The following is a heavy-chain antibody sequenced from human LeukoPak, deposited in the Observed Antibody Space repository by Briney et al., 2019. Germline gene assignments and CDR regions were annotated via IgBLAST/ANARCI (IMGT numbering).Heavy chain of an antibody. V-gene: IGHV3-66*01. J-gene: IGHJ3*02. D-gene: IGHD3-22*01. CDR3: ASRLYDSGAFDI. CDR1: GFTVSSNE. CDR2: IYSGGST. Sequence: GGSLRLSCAASGFTVSSNEMSWVRQAPGKGLEWVSVIYSGGSTYYADSVKGRFTISRDSSKNTLYLQMNSLRAEDTAVYYCASRLYDSGAFDIWGQGTMVTVSS.